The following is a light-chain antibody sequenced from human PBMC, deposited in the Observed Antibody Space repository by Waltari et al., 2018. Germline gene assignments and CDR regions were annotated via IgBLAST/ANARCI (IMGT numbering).Light chain of an antibody. J-gene: IGKJ3*01. Sequence: EIVLTQTPGTLSLSPGERAILSCRTSESISSIHLAWYQQKPGQVPRVIIYGASSRATGIPDRFSGSGSGTDFTLTISRLEPEDFGVYYCQQYGSSPFTFGPGTTVDIK. V-gene: IGKV3-20*01. CDR1: ESISSIH. CDR3: QQYGSSPFT. CDR2: GAS.